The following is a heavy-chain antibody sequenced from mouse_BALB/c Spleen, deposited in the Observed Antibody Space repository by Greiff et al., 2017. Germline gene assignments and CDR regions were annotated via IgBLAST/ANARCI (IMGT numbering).Heavy chain of an antibody. V-gene: IGHV5-6*01. CDR1: GFTFSSYG. CDR3: ARQNRYDVRDY. Sequence: EVMLVESGGDLVKPGGSLKLSCAASGFTFSSYGMSWVRQTPDKRLEWVATISSGGSYTYYPDSVKGRFTISRDNAKNTLYLQMSSLKSEDTAMYYCARQNRYDVRDYWGQGTSVTVSS. J-gene: IGHJ4*01. D-gene: IGHD2-14*01. CDR2: ISSGGSYT.